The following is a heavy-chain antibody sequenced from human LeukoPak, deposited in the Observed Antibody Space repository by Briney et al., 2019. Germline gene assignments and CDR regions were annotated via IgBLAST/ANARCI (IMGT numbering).Heavy chain of an antibody. CDR1: GFTFSSYS. V-gene: IGHV3-21*01. J-gene: IGHJ4*02. D-gene: IGHD4-23*01. CDR3: ARDDDYGGNFDY. CDR2: ISISSSYT. Sequence: GGSLRLSCAASGFTFSSYSMNWVRRAPGKGLEWVSSISISSSYTYYADSVKGRFTISRDNAKNTLYLQLNSLRAEDTAVYYCARDDDYGGNFDYWGQGTLVTVSS.